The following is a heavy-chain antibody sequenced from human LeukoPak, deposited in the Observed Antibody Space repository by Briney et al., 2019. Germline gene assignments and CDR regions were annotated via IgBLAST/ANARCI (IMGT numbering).Heavy chain of an antibody. J-gene: IGHJ5*02. Sequence: GGSLRLSCAASGFTFSTYAMTWVRQAPGKGLEWVSLISGTGGSTYYADSVKGRYTISRDNSKNTLYLQMNSLRAEDTAVYYCAKDYEPLVGVHRWGDWFDPWGQGTLVTVSS. D-gene: IGHD1-26*01. CDR2: ISGTGGST. V-gene: IGHV3-23*01. CDR3: AKDYEPLVGVHRWGDWFDP. CDR1: GFTFSTYA.